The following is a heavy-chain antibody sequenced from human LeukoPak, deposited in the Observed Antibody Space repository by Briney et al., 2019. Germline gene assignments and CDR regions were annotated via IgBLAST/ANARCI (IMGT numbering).Heavy chain of an antibody. J-gene: IGHJ4*02. V-gene: IGHV4-31*03. CDR1: GGSFTSGGYY. CDR2: IYYSGTT. D-gene: IGHD7-27*01. CDR3: ARGSTGDKSNN. Sequence: PSGTLSLTCTVSGGSFTSGGYYWSWIRQLPGKGLEWIGYIYYSGTTSYNPSLKSRLTISLDTSENQFSLKLSSVTAADTAVYYCARGSTGDKSNNWGQGTLVTVSS.